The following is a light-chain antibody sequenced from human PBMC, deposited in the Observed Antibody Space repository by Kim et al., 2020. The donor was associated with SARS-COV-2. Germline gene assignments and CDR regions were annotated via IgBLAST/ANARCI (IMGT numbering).Light chain of an antibody. CDR1: QAISNY. V-gene: IGKV1-17*03. CDR2: DAS. Sequence: SATVGDRDTITCRASQAISNYLAWYQHKPGKDPKRLIYDASNLESVVPSRFGGSGSGTDFTLTISSLQPEDFATYYCLQHKVYPRTFGQGTKVDIK. J-gene: IGKJ1*01. CDR3: LQHKVYPRT.